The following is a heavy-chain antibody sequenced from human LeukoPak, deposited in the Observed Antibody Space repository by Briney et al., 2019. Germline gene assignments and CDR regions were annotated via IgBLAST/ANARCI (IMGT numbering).Heavy chain of an antibody. CDR3: ARVASRTYGDYFDY. Sequence: GGSLRLSCAASGFTFEDYGMTWVRQAPGKGLEWVSGINWNGGSTGYADSVKGRFTISRDNAKNSLYLQMNSLSAEDTAFYYCARVASRTYGDYFDYWGQGTLVTVSS. V-gene: IGHV3-20*04. D-gene: IGHD4-17*01. CDR2: INWNGGST. J-gene: IGHJ4*02. CDR1: GFTFEDYG.